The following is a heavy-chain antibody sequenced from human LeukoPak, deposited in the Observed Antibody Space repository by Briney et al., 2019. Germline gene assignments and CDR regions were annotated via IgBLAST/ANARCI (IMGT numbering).Heavy chain of an antibody. CDR1: EFTSTNFD. J-gene: IGHJ6*02. V-gene: IGHV3-43*02. D-gene: IGHD2-21*02. Sequence: GGSLRLSYAASEFTSTNFDMSWVRQAPGKGLEWVSAISGSGGSTYYADSVKGRFTISRDNSKTSLYLQMNSLRTEDTALYYCAKDYCGGDCSDYGMGVWGQGTTVTVSS. CDR2: ISGSGGST. CDR3: AKDYCGGDCSDYGMGV.